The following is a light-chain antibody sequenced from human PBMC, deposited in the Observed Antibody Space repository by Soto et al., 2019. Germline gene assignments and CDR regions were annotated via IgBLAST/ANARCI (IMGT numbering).Light chain of an antibody. J-gene: IGKJ3*01. Sequence: EIVLTQSPGTLSLSPGERATLSCRASQSVSSSYLAWYQQKPGQAPRLLIYGASSRATGIPDRFSGSGSGTDFTLTSSRLEPEDFAVYYCQQYGSSPQTFGPGTKVDIK. CDR3: QQYGSSPQT. V-gene: IGKV3-20*01. CDR1: QSVSSSY. CDR2: GAS.